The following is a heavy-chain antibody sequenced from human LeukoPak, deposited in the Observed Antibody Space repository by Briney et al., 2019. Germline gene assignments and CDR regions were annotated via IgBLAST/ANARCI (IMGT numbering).Heavy chain of an antibody. D-gene: IGHD4-23*01. Sequence: PGGSLRLSCAASGFTFSNYYMSWIRQAPGKGLGWVSYISGSGSTIYYADSVKGRFTISRDNAKNSLYLQMDSLRAEDTAVYYCARDYGGSSPFDYWGQGTLVTVSS. CDR1: GFTFSNYY. CDR3: ARDYGGSSPFDY. V-gene: IGHV3-11*04. CDR2: ISGSGSTI. J-gene: IGHJ4*02.